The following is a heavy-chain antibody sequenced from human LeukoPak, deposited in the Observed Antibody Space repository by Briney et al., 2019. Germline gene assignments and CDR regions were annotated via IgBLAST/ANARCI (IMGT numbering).Heavy chain of an antibody. Sequence: PGGSLRLSCAASGFTFSSFAMTWVRQAPGKALEWVSSITGNHGATYNIDSGEGRFTISRDNSQNTLYLQMNSLRAEDTAVYYCTKDPNGDYVGAFDPWGQGTLVTVSS. D-gene: IGHD4-17*01. CDR3: TKDPNGDYVGAFDP. CDR2: ITGNHGAT. V-gene: IGHV3-23*01. J-gene: IGHJ5*02. CDR1: GFTFSSFA.